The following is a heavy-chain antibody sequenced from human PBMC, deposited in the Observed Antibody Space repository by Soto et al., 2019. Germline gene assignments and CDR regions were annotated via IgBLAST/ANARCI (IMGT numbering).Heavy chain of an antibody. CDR1: GVTFSGYA. J-gene: IGHJ6*02. Sequence: WGTLRLSCAASGVTFSGYAMNWVRQAPGKGLEWASSVSGSGVYTYYADSVKGHFTISRDNSKNTAYLQINIMRVEDTAVYYCTKDNSIFGMDIPHSEYYYGMDVWGQGTTVTVSS. CDR3: TKDNSIFGMDIPHSEYYYGMDV. CDR2: VSGSGVYT. D-gene: IGHD3-3*01. V-gene: IGHV3-23*01.